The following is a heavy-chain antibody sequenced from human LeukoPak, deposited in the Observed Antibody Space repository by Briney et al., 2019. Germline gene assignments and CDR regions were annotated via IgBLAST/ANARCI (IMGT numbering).Heavy chain of an antibody. Sequence: SQTLSLTCTVSGGSIGSGGYYWSWIRQHPGKGLEWIGYIYYSGSTYYNPSLKSRVTISVDTSNNQFSLKLSSVTAADTAVYYCARGHGSGSFLNYYYGMDVWGKGTTVTVSS. D-gene: IGHD3-10*01. V-gene: IGHV4-31*03. CDR3: ARGHGSGSFLNYYYGMDV. CDR1: GGSIGSGGYY. J-gene: IGHJ6*04. CDR2: IYYSGST.